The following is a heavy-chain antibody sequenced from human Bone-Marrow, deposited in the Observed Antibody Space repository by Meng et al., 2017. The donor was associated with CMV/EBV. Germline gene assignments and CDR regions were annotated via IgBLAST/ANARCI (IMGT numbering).Heavy chain of an antibody. CDR2: ISYDGSNK. V-gene: IGHV3-30-3*01. D-gene: IGHD6-13*01. CDR1: GFTFSSYA. Sequence: GGSLRLSCAASGFTFSSYAMHWVRQAPGKGLEWVAVISYDGSNKYYADSVKGRFTISRDNSKNTLYLQMNSLRAEDTAVYYCARDIAAAAVTIYYYYGMDVWGPGNTVPVSS. CDR3: ARDIAAAAVTIYYYYGMDV. J-gene: IGHJ6*02.